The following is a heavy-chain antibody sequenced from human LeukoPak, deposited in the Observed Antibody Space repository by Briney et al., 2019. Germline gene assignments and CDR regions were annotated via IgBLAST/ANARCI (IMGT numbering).Heavy chain of an antibody. CDR2: INHSGST. V-gene: IGHV4-34*01. CDR1: GGSFSGYY. D-gene: IGHD5-18*01. J-gene: IGHJ4*02. Sequence: SETLSLTCAVYGGSFSGYYWSWIRQPPGKGLEWIGEINHSGSTNYNPSLKSRVTISVDTSKNQFSLKLSSVIAAGTAVYYCARGGLRDTAMVARHDYWGQGTLVTVSS. CDR3: ARGGLRDTAMVARHDY.